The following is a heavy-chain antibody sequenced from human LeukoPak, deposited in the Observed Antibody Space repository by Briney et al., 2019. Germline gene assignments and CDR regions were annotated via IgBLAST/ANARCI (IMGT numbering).Heavy chain of an antibody. J-gene: IGHJ4*02. V-gene: IGHV3-21*01. Sequence: GGSLRLSCAASGFTFSSYSMNWVRQAPGKGLEWVSSISSSSSYIYYADSVKGRFTISRDNAKNSLYLQMNSLRAEDTAVYYCAKDRQQLEGSLDYWGQGTLVTVSS. CDR1: GFTFSSYS. CDR3: AKDRQQLEGSLDY. D-gene: IGHD6-13*01. CDR2: ISSSSSYI.